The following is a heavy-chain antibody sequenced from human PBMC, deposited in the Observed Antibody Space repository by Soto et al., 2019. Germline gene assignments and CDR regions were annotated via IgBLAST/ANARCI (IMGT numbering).Heavy chain of an antibody. CDR3: ARDSRRYEPTVWFDP. CDR1: GYTFTGYY. D-gene: IGHD3-3*01. CDR2: INPSGGST. Sequence: ASVKVSCKASGYTFTGYYMHWVRQAPGQGPEWMGIINPSGGSTSYAQKFQGRVTMTRETSTSTVYMELSSLRTEDTAVYYCARDSRRYEPTVWFDPWGQGTLVTVSS. J-gene: IGHJ5*02. V-gene: IGHV1-46*01.